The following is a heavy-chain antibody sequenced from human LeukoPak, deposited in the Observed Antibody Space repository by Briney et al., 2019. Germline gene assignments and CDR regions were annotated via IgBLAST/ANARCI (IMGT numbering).Heavy chain of an antibody. CDR1: GGSISSSSYY. CDR3: ARREHIAAPFY. D-gene: IGHD6-6*01. CDR2: IYYSGST. J-gene: IGHJ4*02. V-gene: IGHV4-39*01. Sequence: PSEALSLTCTVSGGSISSSSYYWGWIRQPPGKGLEWIGSIYYSGSTYYNPSLKSRVTISVDTSKNQFSLKLSSVTAADTAVYYCARREHIAAPFYWGQGTLATVSS.